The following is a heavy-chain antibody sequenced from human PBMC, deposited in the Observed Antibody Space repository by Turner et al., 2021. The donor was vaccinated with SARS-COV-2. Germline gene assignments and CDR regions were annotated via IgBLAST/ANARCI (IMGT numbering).Heavy chain of an antibody. J-gene: IGHJ3*02. Sequence: EVQLVESGGGLVQPGGSLRLSCAASGFTFSIYDMHWVRQATGKGLEGVPAIGTAGDPYYPGSVKGRFTITRENAKNSLYLQMNSLRAGDTAVYYCARGRGFCTSTSCYTNDAFDIWGQGTMVTISS. D-gene: IGHD2-2*02. V-gene: IGHV3-13*05. CDR3: ARGRGFCTSTSCYTNDAFDI. CDR1: GFTFSIYD. CDR2: IGTAGDP.